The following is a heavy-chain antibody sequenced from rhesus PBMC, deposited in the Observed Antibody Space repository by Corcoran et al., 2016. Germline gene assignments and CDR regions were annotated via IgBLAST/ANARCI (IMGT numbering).Heavy chain of an antibody. Sequence: QVQLQESGPGVVKPSETLSLNCAVSGYSISSGYDWSWIRQPPGKGLEWIGYIYGSSGSTNYNPSLKIQGTITKDRPKNRFSVRRGAGPAADTAVYYCARGAGYLRNGGQGVLVTVSS. CDR1: GYSISSGYD. CDR3: ARGAGYLRN. J-gene: IGHJ4*01. V-gene: IGHV4-76*01. D-gene: IGHD2-27*01. CDR2: IYGSSGST.